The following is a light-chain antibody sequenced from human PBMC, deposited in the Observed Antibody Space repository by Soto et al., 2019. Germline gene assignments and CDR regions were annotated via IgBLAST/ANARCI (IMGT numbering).Light chain of an antibody. CDR3: QPYYSYPRT. CDR2: ASS. V-gene: IGKV1-5*01. J-gene: IGKJ1*01. CDR1: QSISSG. Sequence: DIQMNQSPSALSASVGDRVTITCRASQSISSGLAWYQQKPGKAPKLLIYASSTLQSGVPSRFSGSGSDTDFKLTFSCLQSEDFATHNCQPYYSYPRTFGQGTKVDI.